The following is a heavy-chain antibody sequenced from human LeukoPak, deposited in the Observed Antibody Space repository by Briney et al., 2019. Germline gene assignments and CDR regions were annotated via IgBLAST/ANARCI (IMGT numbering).Heavy chain of an antibody. Sequence: SETLSLTCTVSGGSISSSSYYWGWIRQPPGKGLEWIGRIYTSGSTNYNPSLKSRVTMSVDTSKNQFSLKLSSVTAADTAVYYCARDFGDSVYYYYMDVWGKGTTVTISS. J-gene: IGHJ6*03. CDR3: ARDFGDSVYYYYMDV. V-gene: IGHV4-39*07. CDR2: IYTSGST. CDR1: GGSISSSSYY. D-gene: IGHD3-16*01.